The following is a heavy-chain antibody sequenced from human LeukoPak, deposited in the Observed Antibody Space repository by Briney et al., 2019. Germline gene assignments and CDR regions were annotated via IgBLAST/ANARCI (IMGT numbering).Heavy chain of an antibody. CDR2: IYYSGST. Sequence: SETLSLTCTVSGGSISSYYWSWIRQPPGKGLEWIGYIYYSGSTYYNPSLKSRVTISVDTSKNQFSLKLSSVTAADTAVYYCARDSARYDFWSGYFFLDAFDIWGQGTMVTVSS. J-gene: IGHJ3*02. V-gene: IGHV4-59*12. CDR3: ARDSARYDFWSGYFFLDAFDI. CDR1: GGSISSYY. D-gene: IGHD3-3*01.